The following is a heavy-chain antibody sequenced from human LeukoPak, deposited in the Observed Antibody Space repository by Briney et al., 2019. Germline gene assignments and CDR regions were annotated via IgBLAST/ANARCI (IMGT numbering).Heavy chain of an antibody. CDR3: ASFGRYNWFDP. CDR2: ISGSGGRT. D-gene: IGHD3-10*01. CDR1: GFTFSSYV. V-gene: IGHV3-23*01. J-gene: IGHJ5*02. Sequence: GGSLRLSCAVSGFTFSSYVMTWVRQVPGKGLEWVSGISGSGGRTYYADSVKGRFTISRDNSKNTVYLQVNSLRAEDTAVYYCASFGRYNWFDPWGQGTLVTVSS.